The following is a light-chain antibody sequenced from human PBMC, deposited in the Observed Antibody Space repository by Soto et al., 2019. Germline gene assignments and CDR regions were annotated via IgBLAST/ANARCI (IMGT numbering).Light chain of an antibody. CDR2: GNN. Sequence: QSVLTQPPSVSGAPGQRVTISCTGSSSNIGADYDVHWYQQIPGTAPKFLIYGNNNRPSGVPDRFSGSKSGTSASLAITGLQAEDEADYYCSSYTSSSTLVFGGGTKLTVL. J-gene: IGLJ2*01. CDR1: SSNIGADYD. V-gene: IGLV1-40*01. CDR3: SSYTSSSTLV.